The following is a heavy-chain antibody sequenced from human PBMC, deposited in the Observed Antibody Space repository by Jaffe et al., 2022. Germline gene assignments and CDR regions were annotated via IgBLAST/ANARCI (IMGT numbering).Heavy chain of an antibody. D-gene: IGHD3-16*01. J-gene: IGHJ4*02. CDR2: IKPDGSEQ. V-gene: IGHV3-7*05. CDR3: VAYGF. CDR1: GFTFSTYW. Sequence: EVQVVESGGGLVQPGGSLRLSCAASGFTFSTYWMGWVRQAPGKGLEWVANIKPDGSEQAYVDSVKGRFTISRDNAKNVLYLQMSSLRAEDTAVYYCVAYGFWGQGTLVTVSS.